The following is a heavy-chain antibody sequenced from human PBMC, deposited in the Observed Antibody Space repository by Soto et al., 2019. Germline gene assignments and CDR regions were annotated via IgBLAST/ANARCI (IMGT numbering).Heavy chain of an antibody. V-gene: IGHV2-5*02. Sequence: KESGPTLVKPTQTLTLTCTFSGFSLSTSGVGVGWIRQPPGKVLEWLALIYWDDDKRYSPALKSRLTITKDTSKNQVVLRMTDMDPVDTATYFCAKSRDAYIQFDYWGQGTLVTVSS. CDR1: GFSLSTSGVG. D-gene: IGHD2-2*01. CDR3: AKSRDAYIQFDY. J-gene: IGHJ4*02. CDR2: IYWDDDK.